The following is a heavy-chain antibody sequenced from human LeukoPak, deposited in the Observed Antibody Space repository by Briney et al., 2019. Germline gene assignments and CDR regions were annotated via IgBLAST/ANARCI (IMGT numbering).Heavy chain of an antibody. Sequence: PSETLSLTCTVSGGSLSSYYWSWIRQPPGKGLEWIGYIYYSGSTNYNPSLKSRVTISVDTSKNQFSLKLSSVTAADTAVYYCARLNRDGYIDDAFDIWGQGTMVTVSS. V-gene: IGHV4-59*08. CDR2: IYYSGST. D-gene: IGHD5-24*01. J-gene: IGHJ3*02. CDR3: ARLNRDGYIDDAFDI. CDR1: GGSLSSYY.